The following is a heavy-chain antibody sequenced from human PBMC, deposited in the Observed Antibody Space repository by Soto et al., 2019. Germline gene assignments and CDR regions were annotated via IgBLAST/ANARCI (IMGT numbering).Heavy chain of an antibody. V-gene: IGHV3-7*01. CDR3: AGIQNNWFDP. CDR2: IKQDGSEV. J-gene: IGHJ5*02. CDR1: GFTFTSSW. Sequence: EVQLVESGGGLVQPGGSLRLTCTASGFTFTSSWMAWVRQAPGKGLEWVGNIKQDGSEVYYLDSVRGRFTISRDSAWKSLYLQVNSLRAEDTAVYYCAGIQNNWFDPWGQGTLVAVSP.